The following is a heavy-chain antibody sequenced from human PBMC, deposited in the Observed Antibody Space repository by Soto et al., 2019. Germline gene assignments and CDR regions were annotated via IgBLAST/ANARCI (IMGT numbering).Heavy chain of an antibody. CDR2: ISFGGSDS. CDR3: ARVPEAGRPLFDY. V-gene: IGHV3-30*09. Sequence: GGSLRLSCAASGFTFNRYAMHWVRQAPGKGLEWVAFISFGGSDSYYADSVKGRFALSRDNSKNTMYLQLNSLRAEDTAVYYCARVPEAGRPLFDYWGQGALVTVPQ. CDR1: GFTFNRYA. D-gene: IGHD6-6*01. J-gene: IGHJ4*02.